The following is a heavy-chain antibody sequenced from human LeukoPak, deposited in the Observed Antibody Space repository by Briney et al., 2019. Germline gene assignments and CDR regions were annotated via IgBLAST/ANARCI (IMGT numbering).Heavy chain of an antibody. V-gene: IGHV1-46*01. Sequence: ASVKVSCKASGYTFTSYYMHWVRQAPGQGLEWMGIINPSGGSTSYAQKFQGRVTMARDTSTSTVYMELSSLRSGDTAVYYCARGGGGYGDYTPWGQGTLVTVSS. CDR3: ARGGGGYGDYTP. CDR1: GYTFTSYY. D-gene: IGHD4-17*01. CDR2: INPSGGST. J-gene: IGHJ5*02.